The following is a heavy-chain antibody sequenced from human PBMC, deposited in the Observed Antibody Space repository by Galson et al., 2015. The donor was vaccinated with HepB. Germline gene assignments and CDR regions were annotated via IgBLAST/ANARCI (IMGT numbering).Heavy chain of an antibody. Sequence: SLRLSCAASGFTFSSYAMHWVRQAPGKGLEWVAVISYDGSNKYYADSVKGRFTISRDNSKNTLYLQMNSLRAEDTAVYYCARGEYYDSSGYSGYYYGMDVWGQGTTVTVSS. V-gene: IGHV3-30-3*01. CDR2: ISYDGSNK. J-gene: IGHJ6*02. D-gene: IGHD3-22*01. CDR1: GFTFSSYA. CDR3: ARGEYYDSSGYSGYYYGMDV.